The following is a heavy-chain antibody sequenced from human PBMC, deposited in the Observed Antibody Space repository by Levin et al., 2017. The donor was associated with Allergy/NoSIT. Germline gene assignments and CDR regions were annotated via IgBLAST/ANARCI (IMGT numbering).Heavy chain of an antibody. J-gene: IGHJ4*02. Sequence: GGSLRLSCAASGFTFSSYGMHWVRQAPGKGLEWVAVISYDGSNKYYADSVKGRFTISRDNSKNTLYLQMNSLRAEDTAVYYCAKDLRTYSSGLDYWGQGTLVTVSS. CDR1: GFTFSSYG. CDR3: AKDLRTYSSGLDY. CDR2: ISYDGSNK. V-gene: IGHV3-30*18. D-gene: IGHD6-19*01.